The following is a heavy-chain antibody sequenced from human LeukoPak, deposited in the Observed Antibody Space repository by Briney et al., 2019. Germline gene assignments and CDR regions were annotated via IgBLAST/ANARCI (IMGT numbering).Heavy chain of an antibody. Sequence: ASVKVSCKASGYTFTGYYMHWVRQAPGQGLEWMGGIIPILGIANYAQKFQGRVTITADKSTSTAYMELSSLRSEDTAVYYCAREATEQQLWTGWFDPWGQGTLVTVSS. D-gene: IGHD6-13*01. CDR2: IIPILGIA. CDR3: AREATEQQLWTGWFDP. J-gene: IGHJ5*02. V-gene: IGHV1-69*10. CDR1: GYTFTGYY.